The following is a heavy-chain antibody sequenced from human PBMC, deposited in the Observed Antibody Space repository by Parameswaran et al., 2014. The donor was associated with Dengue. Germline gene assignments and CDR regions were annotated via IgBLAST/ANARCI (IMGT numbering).Heavy chain of an antibody. CDR2: INPSGGST. V-gene: IGHV1-46*01. Sequence: WVRQAPGQGLEWMGIINPSGGSTSYAQKFQGRVTMTRDTSTSTVYMELSSLRSEDTAVYYCARDLPLSRSSLLFGELYHGMDVWGQGTTVTVSS. J-gene: IGHJ6*02. CDR3: ARDLPLSRSSLLFGELYHGMDV. D-gene: IGHD3-10*01.